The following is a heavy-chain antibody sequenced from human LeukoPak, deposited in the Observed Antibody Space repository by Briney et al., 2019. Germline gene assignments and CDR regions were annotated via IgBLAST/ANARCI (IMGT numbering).Heavy chain of an antibody. Sequence: ASVKVSCKASGYTFTSYGISWVRQAPGQGLEWMGWINPNSGGTNYAQKFQGRVTMTRDTSISTAYMELSRLRSDDTAVYYCARVGTSSGIAVAGPVFDYWGQGTLVTVSS. D-gene: IGHD6-19*01. CDR2: INPNSGGT. V-gene: IGHV1-2*02. CDR3: ARVGTSSGIAVAGPVFDY. J-gene: IGHJ4*02. CDR1: GYTFTSYG.